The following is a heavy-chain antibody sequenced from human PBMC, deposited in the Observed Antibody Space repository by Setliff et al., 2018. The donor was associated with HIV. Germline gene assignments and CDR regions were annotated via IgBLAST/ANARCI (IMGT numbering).Heavy chain of an antibody. CDR3: GHQSDVTAVADY. CDR2: VFYRGAV. D-gene: IGHD2-21*02. V-gene: IGHV4-31*03. J-gene: IGHJ4*02. CDR1: GVSVNNGYY. Sequence: SETLSLTCSVSGVSVNNGYYWTWIRQRPGQGLEWLGYVFYRGAVSYNPSLKSRLTIVVDKPTNKVSLKLTSVTAADTGTYYCGHQSDVTAVADYWGQGTQVTVSS.